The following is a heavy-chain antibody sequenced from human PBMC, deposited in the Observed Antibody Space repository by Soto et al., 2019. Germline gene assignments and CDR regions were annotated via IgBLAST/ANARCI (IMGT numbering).Heavy chain of an antibody. CDR1: GFTFSSYS. Sequence: SLRLSCAASGFTFSSYSMNWVRQAPGKGLEWVSSISSSSSYIYYADSVKGRFTISRDNAKNSLYLQMNSLRAEDTAVYYCARDYCSSTSCYAIGFDPWGQGTLVTVSS. J-gene: IGHJ5*02. D-gene: IGHD2-2*01. V-gene: IGHV3-21*01. CDR2: ISSSSSYI. CDR3: ARDYCSSTSCYAIGFDP.